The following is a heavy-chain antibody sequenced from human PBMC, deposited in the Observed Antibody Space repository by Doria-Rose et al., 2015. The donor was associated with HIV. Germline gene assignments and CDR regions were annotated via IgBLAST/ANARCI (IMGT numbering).Heavy chain of an antibody. CDR1: GVSLSSPGMG. Sequence: QITLKESGPVLVKPTETLTLTCTVSGVSLSSPGMGVSWIRQPPGKALEWLANIFSDDDRAYKTSLKSRLTISRGTSKSQVVLTMTDTDPVDAATYYCARIKSSMVDHRYDLGFWGEASRV. J-gene: IGHJ4*02. D-gene: IGHD6-13*01. V-gene: IGHV2-26*01. CDR3: ARIKSSMVDHRYDLGF. CDR2: IFSDDDR.